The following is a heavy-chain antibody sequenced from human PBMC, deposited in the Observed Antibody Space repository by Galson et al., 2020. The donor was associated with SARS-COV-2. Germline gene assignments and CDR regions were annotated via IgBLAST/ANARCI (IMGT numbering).Heavy chain of an antibody. CDR3: ARGHWGRDY. V-gene: IGHV3-7*04. D-gene: IGHD7-27*01. Sequence: GGSLRLSCVGSGFTFSSYWMSWVRQAPGKGLEWVADIKPDGSDKYYVDSVKGRFTIARDNAKNSVYLQMNSLGAEDTAVYYCARGHWGRDYWGQGTLVTVSS. J-gene: IGHJ4*02. CDR2: IKPDGSDK. CDR1: GFTFSSYW.